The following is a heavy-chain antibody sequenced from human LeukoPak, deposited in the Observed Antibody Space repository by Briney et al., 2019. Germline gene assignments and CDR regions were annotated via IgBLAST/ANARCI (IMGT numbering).Heavy chain of an antibody. CDR2: ISWNSGSM. CDR3: AKGAKWELLLHFDY. CDR1: GFTFDDYA. D-gene: IGHD1-26*01. J-gene: IGHJ4*02. V-gene: IGHV3-9*01. Sequence: PGGSLRLSCAASGFTFDDYAMHWVRQAPGKGLEWVSGISWNSGSMGYADSVKGRFTISRDNAKNSLYLQMNSLRAEDTALYYCAKGAKWELLLHFDYWGQGTLVTVSS.